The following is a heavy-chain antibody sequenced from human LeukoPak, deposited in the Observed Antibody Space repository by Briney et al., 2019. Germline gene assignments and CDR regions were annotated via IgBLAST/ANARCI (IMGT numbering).Heavy chain of an antibody. Sequence: SETLSLTCTVSGGSISSYYWSWIRQPPGKGLEWIGYTYYSGSTNYNPSLKSRVTISVDTSKNQFSLKLSSVTAADTAVYYCARALYGDYYFDYWGQGTLVTVSS. CDR2: TYYSGST. V-gene: IGHV4-59*01. D-gene: IGHD4-17*01. J-gene: IGHJ4*02. CDR3: ARALYGDYYFDY. CDR1: GGSISSYY.